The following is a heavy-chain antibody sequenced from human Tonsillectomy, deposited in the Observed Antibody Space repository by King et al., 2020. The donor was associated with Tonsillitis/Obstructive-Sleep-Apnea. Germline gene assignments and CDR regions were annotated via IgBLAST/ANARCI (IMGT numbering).Heavy chain of an antibody. CDR2: IRTSSSST. Sequence: VQLVESGGGLVKPGGSLRLSCAASGFTFSDYYMSWIRQAPGKGLEWVSYIRTSSSSTNYADSVKGRLTISRDNAKNSLYLQMNSLRAEDTAVYYCARTKEYSVGWYYFDYWGQGTLVTVSS. D-gene: IGHD6-19*01. CDR1: GFTFSDYY. CDR3: ARTKEYSVGWYYFDY. J-gene: IGHJ4*02. V-gene: IGHV3-11*06.